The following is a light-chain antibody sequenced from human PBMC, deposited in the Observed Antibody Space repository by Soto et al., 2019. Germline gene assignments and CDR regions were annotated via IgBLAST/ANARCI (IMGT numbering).Light chain of an antibody. J-gene: IGKJ2*01. V-gene: IGKV1-39*01. CDR2: AAS. CDR1: QSISSY. Sequence: DIQMTQSPSSLSASVGDRVTITCRASQSISSYLNWYQQKPGKAPKLLIYAASSLQSGVSSRFSGIGSGTDFTLTISSLQPEDFATYYCQQSYSTPPYTFGQGTKLETK. CDR3: QQSYSTPPYT.